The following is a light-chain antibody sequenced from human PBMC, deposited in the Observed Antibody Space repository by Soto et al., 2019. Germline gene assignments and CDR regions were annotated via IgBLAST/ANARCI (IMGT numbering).Light chain of an antibody. CDR3: SSYTSSTPLVA. CDR2: EVS. V-gene: IGLV2-14*01. J-gene: IGLJ2*01. Sequence: QSALTQPASVSGSPGQSITISCTGTSSDVGGYNYVSWYQQHPGKAPKLMIYEVSNRPSGISNRFSGSKSGNTASLSISGLQAEDDADYYCSSYTSSTPLVAFGGGTKHTVL. CDR1: SSDVGGYNY.